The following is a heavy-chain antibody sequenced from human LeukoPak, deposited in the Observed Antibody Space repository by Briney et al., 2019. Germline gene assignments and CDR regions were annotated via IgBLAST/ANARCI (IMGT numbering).Heavy chain of an antibody. CDR2: INPNSGGT. CDR3: ARAITMVRGVYYYYYGMDV. V-gene: IGHV1-2*02. CDR1: GYTFTGYY. Sequence: RASVKVSCKASGYTFTGYYMHWVRQAPGQGLEWMGWINPNSGGTNYAQKFQGRVTMTRDTSISTAYMELSRLRSDDTAVYYCARAITMVRGVYYYYYGMDVWGQGTTVTVSS. J-gene: IGHJ6*02. D-gene: IGHD3-10*01.